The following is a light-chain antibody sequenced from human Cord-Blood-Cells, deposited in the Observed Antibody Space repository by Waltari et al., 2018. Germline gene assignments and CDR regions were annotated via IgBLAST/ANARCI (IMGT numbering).Light chain of an antibody. V-gene: IGKV4-1*01. CDR1: QSVLYSSNNKNY. J-gene: IGKJ2*01. Sequence: DIVMTQSPDSLAVSLGERATINCKSSQSVLYSSNNKNYLAWYQQKPGQHPKLLIYLASTRESGVPDRFSGSGSGTDFTLTISSLQAEDVAVYYCQQYYSTPYTFGQGTKLEIK. CDR2: LAS. CDR3: QQYYSTPYT.